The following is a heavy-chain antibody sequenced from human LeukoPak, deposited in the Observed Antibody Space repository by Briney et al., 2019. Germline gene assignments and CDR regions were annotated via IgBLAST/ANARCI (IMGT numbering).Heavy chain of an antibody. J-gene: IGHJ3*02. CDR2: INHSGST. CDR3: ARHDIVIVPAALYVYGAFDI. D-gene: IGHD2-2*01. Sequence: SETLSLTCAVYGGSFSGYCWSWIRQPPGKGLEWIGEINHSGSTNYNPSLKSRVTISVDTSKNQFSLKLSSVTAADTAVYYCARHDIVIVPAALYVYGAFDIWGRGTMVTVSS. CDR1: GGSFSGYC. V-gene: IGHV4-34*01.